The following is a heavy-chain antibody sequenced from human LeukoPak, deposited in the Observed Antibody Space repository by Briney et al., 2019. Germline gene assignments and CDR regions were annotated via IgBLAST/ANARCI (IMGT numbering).Heavy chain of an antibody. CDR2: IGTAGEI. V-gene: IGHV3-13*01. CDR1: GFTFSSYD. Sequence: GGSLRLSCAASGFTFSSYDIHWVRQATGKGLEWVSGIGTAGEIYYPGSVKGRFTISRDNSKNTLYLQMNSLRAEDTAVYYCARDHYHYYYMDVWGKGTTVTVSS. J-gene: IGHJ6*03. D-gene: IGHD3-10*01. CDR3: ARDHYHYYYMDV.